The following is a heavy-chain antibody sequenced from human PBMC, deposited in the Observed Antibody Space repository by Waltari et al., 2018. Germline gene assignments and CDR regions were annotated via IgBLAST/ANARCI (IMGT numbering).Heavy chain of an antibody. CDR1: GGSISSYY. J-gene: IGHJ6*02. CDR2: NYYSGGT. CDR3: ARVGGGPRYYYYYYGMDV. Sequence: QVQLQESGPGLVKPSETLSLTCTASGGSISSYYWRWIRQPPGKGLEWIGYNYYSGGTNYNPSLKSRVTISVDTSKNQFALKLSSVTAADTAVYYCARVGGGPRYYYYYYGMDVWGQGTTVTVSS. V-gene: IGHV4-59*01. D-gene: IGHD3-16*01.